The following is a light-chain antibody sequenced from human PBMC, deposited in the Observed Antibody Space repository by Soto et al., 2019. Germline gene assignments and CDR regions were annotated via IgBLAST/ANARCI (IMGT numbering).Light chain of an antibody. V-gene: IGKV1-39*01. J-gene: IGKJ2*01. Sequence: DIQMTQSPSSLSESVGDRVTITCRASQSISNYLNWYQQKPGQAPNLLIYDASSLLSGVPSRFSGNGSGTDFTLTISSLQPEDFSIYYCQQSDSTPYTFGQGTKLEIK. CDR2: DAS. CDR3: QQSDSTPYT. CDR1: QSISNY.